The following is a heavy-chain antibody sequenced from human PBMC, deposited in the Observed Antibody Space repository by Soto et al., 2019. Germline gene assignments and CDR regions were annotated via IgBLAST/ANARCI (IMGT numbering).Heavy chain of an antibody. CDR3: AMSQKLIFEWELGEFDY. CDR1: GGSISSSNW. D-gene: IGHD1-26*01. Sequence: QVQLQESGPGLVKPSGTLSLTCAVSGGSISSSNWWSWVRQPPGKGLEWIGEIYHSGSTNYNPSLKSRVTISVDKSKNQFSLKLSSVTAADTAVYYCAMSQKLIFEWELGEFDYWGQGTLVTVSS. CDR2: IYHSGST. V-gene: IGHV4-4*02. J-gene: IGHJ4*02.